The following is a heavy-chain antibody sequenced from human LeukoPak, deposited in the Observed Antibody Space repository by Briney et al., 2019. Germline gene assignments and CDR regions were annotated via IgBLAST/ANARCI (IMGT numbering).Heavy chain of an antibody. J-gene: IGHJ4*02. CDR1: GFTVSGNY. Sequence: GGSLRLSCAASGFTVSGNYMSWVRQAPGKGLEWVSVIYSGGNSYYADSVKGRFTISRDNSKKTLYLQLNSLRVEDTAIYYCAKGQELDDGVFDSWGQGTLVTVSS. V-gene: IGHV3-53*01. D-gene: IGHD1-1*01. CDR2: IYSGGNS. CDR3: AKGQELDDGVFDS.